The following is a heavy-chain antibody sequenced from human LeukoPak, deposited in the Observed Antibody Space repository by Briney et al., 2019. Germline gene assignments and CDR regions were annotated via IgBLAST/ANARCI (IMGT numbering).Heavy chain of an antibody. CDR2: INPNSGGT. CDR1: GYTFTGYY. CDR3: ARYRCKTTSGCEDTDAFDT. J-gene: IGHJ3*02. D-gene: IGHD2/OR15-2a*01. Sequence: ASVKVSCKASGYTFTGYYMHWVRQAPGQGLEWMGWINPNSGGTNYAQKFQGRVTMTRDTSISTAYMELSRLTSDDTAVCYCARYRCKTTSGCEDTDAFDTWGQGTMVTVYS. V-gene: IGHV1-2*02.